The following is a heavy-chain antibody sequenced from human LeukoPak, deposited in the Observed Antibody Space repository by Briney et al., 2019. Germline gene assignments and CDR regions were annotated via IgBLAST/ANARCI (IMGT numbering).Heavy chain of an antibody. CDR3: ARTARFYGMDV. CDR1: GFAFSSYY. J-gene: IGHJ6*02. D-gene: IGHD6-6*01. CDR2: ISSGSSYI. V-gene: IGHV3-21*01. Sequence: GGSLRLSCAASGFAFSSYYINWVRQAPGKGLEWVSSISSGSSYIYYADSVKGRFTISRDNAKNSLYLRMNSLRAEDTAVYYCARTARFYGMDVWGQGTTVTVSS.